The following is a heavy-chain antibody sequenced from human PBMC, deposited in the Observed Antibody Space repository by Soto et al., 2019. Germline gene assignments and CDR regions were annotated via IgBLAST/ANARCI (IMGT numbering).Heavy chain of an antibody. CDR3: TTASDYDSSGYYWGLYFDY. J-gene: IGHJ4*02. V-gene: IGHV3-15*01. Sequence: GGSLRLSCAASGFTFSNAWMSWVRQAPGKGLEWVGRIKSKTDGGTTDYAAPVKGRFTISRDDAKNTLYLQMNSLKTEDTAVYYCTTASDYDSSGYYWGLYFDYWGQGTLVTVSS. D-gene: IGHD3-22*01. CDR2: IKSKTDGGTT. CDR1: GFTFSNAW.